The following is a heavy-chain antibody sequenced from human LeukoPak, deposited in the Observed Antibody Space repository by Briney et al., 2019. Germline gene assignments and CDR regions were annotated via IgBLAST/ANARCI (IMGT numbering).Heavy chain of an antibody. J-gene: IGHJ4*02. D-gene: IGHD3-22*01. V-gene: IGHV3-23*01. Sequence: GGSLRLSCAASGFTFGNYAMSWVRQAPGKGLEWVSGISGTGAGTYYADSVKGRFTISRDNSKNTLYLQMNSLRAEDTAVYYCVADSRAAYYFDYWGQGTLVTVSS. CDR3: VADSRAAYYFDY. CDR1: GFTFGNYA. CDR2: ISGTGAGT.